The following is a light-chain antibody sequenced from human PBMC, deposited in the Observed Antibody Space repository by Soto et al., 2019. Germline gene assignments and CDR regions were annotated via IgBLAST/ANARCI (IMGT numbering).Light chain of an antibody. Sequence: EIVLTQSPVTLSLSPGGRATLSCRASHSVSTCLAWYQQRPGQPPRLLIYGAFNRATGIPARFSGSGSGTDFTLTISSLQPEDFATYYCQQSYSTPRTFGQGTKLEIK. CDR2: GAF. V-gene: IGKV3-11*01. CDR3: QQSYSTPRT. J-gene: IGKJ2*01. CDR1: HSVSTC.